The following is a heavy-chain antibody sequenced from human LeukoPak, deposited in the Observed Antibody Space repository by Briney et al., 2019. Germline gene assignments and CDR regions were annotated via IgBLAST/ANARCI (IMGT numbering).Heavy chain of an antibody. CDR2: ISGSGGST. V-gene: IGHV3-23*01. CDR1: GFTFSSYA. Sequence: GGSLRLSCAASGFTFSSYAMSWVRQAPGKELEWVSAISGSGGSTYYADSVKGRFTISRDNSKNTLYLQMNSLRAEDTAVYYCAKEGGYDSSGYYYGNQVNYWGQGTLVTVSS. J-gene: IGHJ4*02. D-gene: IGHD3-22*01. CDR3: AKEGGYDSSGYYYGNQVNY.